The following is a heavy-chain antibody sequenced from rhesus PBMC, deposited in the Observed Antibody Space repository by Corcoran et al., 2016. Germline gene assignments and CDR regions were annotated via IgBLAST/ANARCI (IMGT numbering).Heavy chain of an antibody. Sequence: QLQLQESGPGLVKPSETLSVTCAVSGGSISSSYWSWIRQAPGKGLEWIGYIYGSGSSTNYNPSLKSRVTLSVATSKNQLSLKLSSVTAADTAVYYCASYSGSWNGNYFDYWGQGVLVTVSS. J-gene: IGHJ4*01. V-gene: IGHV4-169*02. D-gene: IGHD6-25*01. CDR1: GGSISSSY. CDR2: IYGSGSST. CDR3: ASYSGSWNGNYFDY.